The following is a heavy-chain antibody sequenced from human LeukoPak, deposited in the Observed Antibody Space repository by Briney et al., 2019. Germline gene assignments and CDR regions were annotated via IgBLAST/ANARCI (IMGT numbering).Heavy chain of an antibody. CDR1: GGSISSYY. Sequence: SETLSLTCTVSGGSISSYYWSWIRQPPGKRLEWIGYIYYSGSTNYNPSLKSRVTISVDTSKNQFSLKLSSVTAADTAVYYCARVIYYDSSALDYWGQGTLVTVSS. D-gene: IGHD3-22*01. J-gene: IGHJ4*02. CDR2: IYYSGST. V-gene: IGHV4-59*01. CDR3: ARVIYYDSSALDY.